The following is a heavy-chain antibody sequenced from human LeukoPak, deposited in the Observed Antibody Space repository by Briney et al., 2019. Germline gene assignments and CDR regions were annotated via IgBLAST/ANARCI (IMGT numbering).Heavy chain of an antibody. J-gene: IGHJ5*02. CDR1: GGSISSYY. CDR2: IYYSGST. D-gene: IGHD3-22*01. Sequence: SETLSLTCTVSGGSISSYYWSWIRQPPGKGLEWIGYIYYSGSTNYNPSLKSRVTISVDTSKNQFSLKLSSVTAADTAVYYCARAPFTYYYDSSGYSNWFDPWGQGTLVTVSS. V-gene: IGHV4-59*01. CDR3: ARAPFTYYYDSSGYSNWFDP.